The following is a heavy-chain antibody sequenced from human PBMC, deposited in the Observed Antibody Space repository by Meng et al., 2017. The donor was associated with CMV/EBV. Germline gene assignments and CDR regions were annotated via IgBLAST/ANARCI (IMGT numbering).Heavy chain of an antibody. CDR2: IIPIFGTA. CDR3: ARMPRDGYNYIDY. Sequence: QVPVVTAGADVKKPGSSVKVSCKASGGTFSSYAISWVRQAPGQGLEWMGGIIPIFGTANYAQKFQGRVTITADESTSTAYMELSSLRSEDTAVYYCARMPRDGYNYIDYWGQGTLVTVSS. D-gene: IGHD5-24*01. J-gene: IGHJ4*02. CDR1: GGTFSSYA. V-gene: IGHV1-69*12.